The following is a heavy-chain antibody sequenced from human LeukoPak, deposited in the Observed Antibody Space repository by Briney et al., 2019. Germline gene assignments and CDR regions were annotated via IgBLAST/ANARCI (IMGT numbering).Heavy chain of an antibody. CDR3: ARGPRLRSDAFGY. V-gene: IGHV4-34*01. D-gene: IGHD4-17*01. CDR2: INHSGST. J-gene: IGHJ4*02. CDR1: GGSSSGYY. Sequence: PSETLSLTCAVYGGSSSGYYWSWIRQPPGKGLEWIGEINHSGSTNYNPSLKSRVTISVDTSKNQFSLKLSSVTAADTAVYYCARGPRLRSDAFGYWGQGTLVTVSS.